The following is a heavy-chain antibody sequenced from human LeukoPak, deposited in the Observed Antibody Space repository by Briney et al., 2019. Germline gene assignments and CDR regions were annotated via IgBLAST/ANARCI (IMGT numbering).Heavy chain of an antibody. CDR1: GFTFSNYW. CDR3: ARDRQIAY. V-gene: IGHV3-7*01. J-gene: IGHJ4*02. CDR2: IKQDGSEK. Sequence: GSLRLSCAASGFTFSNYWLTWVRQAPGHGLEWVANIKQDGSEKHYVDCVKGRCTISRDNAKNSLYLHMNSLRAEDTAVYYCARDRQIAYWGQGTLVTVSS.